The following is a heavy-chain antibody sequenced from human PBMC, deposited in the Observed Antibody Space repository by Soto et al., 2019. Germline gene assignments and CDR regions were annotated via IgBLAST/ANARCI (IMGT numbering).Heavy chain of an antibody. CDR1: GGSFGGYY. CDR3: ASTCTNGVCPNWFDP. V-gene: IGHV4-34*01. J-gene: IGHJ5*02. CDR2: INHSGST. D-gene: IGHD2-8*01. Sequence: SETLSLTCAVYGGSFGGYYGSWIRQPPGKGLEWIGEINHSGSTNYNPSLKSRVTISVDTSKNQFSLKLSSVTAADTAVYYCASTCTNGVCPNWFDPWGQGTLVT.